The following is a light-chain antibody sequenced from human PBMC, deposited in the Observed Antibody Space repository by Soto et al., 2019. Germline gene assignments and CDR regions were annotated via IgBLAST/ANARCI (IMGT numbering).Light chain of an antibody. CDR3: QQYYSTPYT. CDR1: QSVLYSSNNKNY. V-gene: IGKV4-1*01. CDR2: WAS. J-gene: IGKJ2*01. Sequence: DIVMTQSPDSLAVSLGERATINCKSSQSVLYSSNNKNYLAWYQQKPGQPPKLHIYWASTRESGVPDRFSGSGSGTDFTLTISSLQAEDVAVYYCQQYYSTPYTFGQGTNLEIK.